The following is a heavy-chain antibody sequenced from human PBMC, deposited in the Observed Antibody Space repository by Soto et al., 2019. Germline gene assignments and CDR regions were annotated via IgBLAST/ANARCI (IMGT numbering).Heavy chain of an antibody. V-gene: IGHV3-23*01. Sequence: ESGGGLVQPGGSLRLSCAASGFTFSSYAMSWVRQAPGKGLEWVSAISGSGGSTYYADSVKGRFTISRDNSKNTLYLQMNSLRAEDTAVYYCAKGGLVVVPAAIREGAFDIWGQGTMVTVSS. CDR1: GFTFSSYA. CDR3: AKGGLVVVPAAIREGAFDI. J-gene: IGHJ3*02. CDR2: ISGSGGST. D-gene: IGHD2-2*02.